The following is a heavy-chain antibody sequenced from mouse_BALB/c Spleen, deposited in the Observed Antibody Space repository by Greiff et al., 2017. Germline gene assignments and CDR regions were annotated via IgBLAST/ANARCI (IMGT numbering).Heavy chain of an antibody. D-gene: IGHD1-1*01. Sequence: DVKLVESGGGLVQPGGSLKLSCAASGFTFSSYTMSWVRQTPEKRLEWVAYISNGGGSTYYPDTVKGRFTISRDNAKNTLYLQMSSLKSEDTAMYYCARGNLHYYGSSYGYFDVWGAGTTVTVSS. CDR2: ISNGGGST. CDR1: GFTFSSYT. CDR3: ARGNLHYYGSSYGYFDV. J-gene: IGHJ1*01. V-gene: IGHV5-12-2*01.